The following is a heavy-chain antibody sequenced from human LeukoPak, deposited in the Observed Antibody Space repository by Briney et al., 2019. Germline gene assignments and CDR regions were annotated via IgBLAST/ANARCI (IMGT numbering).Heavy chain of an antibody. CDR2: ISSSSTYI. Sequence: PGGSLRLSCAASGFTFSSYSMNWVRKAPGKGLEWVSSISSSSTYIYYADSVKGRFTISRDNAKNSLYLQMNNLRAEDTALYYCARDQDIVVVPAALYYWGQGTLVTVSS. D-gene: IGHD2-2*01. CDR1: GFTFSSYS. J-gene: IGHJ4*02. CDR3: ARDQDIVVVPAALYY. V-gene: IGHV3-21*01.